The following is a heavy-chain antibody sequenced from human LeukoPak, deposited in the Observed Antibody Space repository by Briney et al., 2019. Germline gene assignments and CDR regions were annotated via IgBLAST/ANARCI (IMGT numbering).Heavy chain of an antibody. Sequence: GGSLRLSCAASEFIFSSYAMQWVRQAPGKGLEWVSGISASGGNTFYADSVKGRFTISRDSSKNTLFLQMISLRAEDTAVYYCARDHITMIRGVSYYYYGMDVWGQGTTVTVSS. D-gene: IGHD3-10*01. CDR1: EFIFSSYA. CDR2: ISASGGNT. V-gene: IGHV3-23*01. J-gene: IGHJ6*02. CDR3: ARDHITMIRGVSYYYYGMDV.